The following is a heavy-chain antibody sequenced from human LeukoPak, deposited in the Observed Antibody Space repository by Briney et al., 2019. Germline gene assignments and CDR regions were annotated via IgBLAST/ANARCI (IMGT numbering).Heavy chain of an antibody. CDR3: ARADVLLWFGELSGYYFDY. D-gene: IGHD3-10*01. CDR2: ISAYNGNT. Sequence: ASVKVSCKASGYTFTSYGISWVRQAPGQGLEWMGWISAYNGNTNYAQKLQGRVTMTTDTSTSTAYMELRSLRSDDTAVYYCARADVLLWFGELSGYYFDYWGQGTLVTVPS. J-gene: IGHJ4*02. CDR1: GYTFTSYG. V-gene: IGHV1-18*01.